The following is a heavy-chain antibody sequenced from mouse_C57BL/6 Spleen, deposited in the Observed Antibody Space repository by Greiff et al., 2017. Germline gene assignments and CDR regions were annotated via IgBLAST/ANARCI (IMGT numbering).Heavy chain of an antibody. CDR3: TTPTVDY. CDR1: GFNIKDDY. J-gene: IGHJ2*01. D-gene: IGHD1-1*01. CDR2: IDPENGDT. V-gene: IGHV14-4*01. Sequence: VQLKESGAELVRPGASVKLSCTASGFNIKDDYMHWVKQRPEQGLEWIGWIDPENGDTEYASKFQGKATIPADTSSNKAYLQLSSLTSEDTAVYYCTTPTVDYWGQGTTLTVSS.